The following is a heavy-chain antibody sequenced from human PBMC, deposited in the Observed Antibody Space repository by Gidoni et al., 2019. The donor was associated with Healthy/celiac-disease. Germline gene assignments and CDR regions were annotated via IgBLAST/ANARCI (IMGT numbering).Heavy chain of an antibody. CDR2: INHSGST. V-gene: IGHV4-34*01. D-gene: IGHD3-16*02. CDR1: GGSFSGYY. CDR3: ARTRLSQSRSTRDY. Sequence: QVQLQQWGAGLLKPSETLSLTCAVYGGSFSGYYWSWIRQPPGKGLEWIGEINHSGSTNYNPSLKSRVTISVDTSKNQFSLKLSSVTAADTAVYYCARTRLSQSRSTRDYWGQGTLVTVSS. J-gene: IGHJ4*02.